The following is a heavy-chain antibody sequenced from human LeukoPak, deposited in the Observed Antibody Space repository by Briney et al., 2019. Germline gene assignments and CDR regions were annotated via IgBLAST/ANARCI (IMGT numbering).Heavy chain of an antibody. CDR3: ARGTSTWYLTY. CDR1: GLTFSNYW. CDR2: IKQDGSEK. J-gene: IGHJ4*02. V-gene: IGHV3-7*04. D-gene: IGHD6-13*01. Sequence: GGSLRLSCVASGLTFSNYWMTWVRQAPGKGLEWVANIKQDGSEKHYVDSVKGRFTISRDNAKNSLFLQMNSLRAEDTVVFYCARGTSTWYLTYWGQGTLVTVSS.